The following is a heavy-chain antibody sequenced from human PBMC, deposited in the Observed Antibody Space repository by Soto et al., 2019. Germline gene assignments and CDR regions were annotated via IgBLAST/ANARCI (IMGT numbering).Heavy chain of an antibody. CDR2: IYSSGST. V-gene: IGHV4-31*03. CDR3: ATASGYCSSTSCRINWFDP. D-gene: IGHD2-2*01. J-gene: IGHJ5*02. CDR1: GGSISSGGYY. Sequence: QVQLQESGPGLVKPSQTLSLTCTVSGGSISSGGYYWSWIRQHPGKGLEWIGYIYSSGSTYYNPSLKSRVTISVDTSKNQFSLKLSSVTAADTAVYYCATASGYCSSTSCRINWFDPWGQGTLVTVSS.